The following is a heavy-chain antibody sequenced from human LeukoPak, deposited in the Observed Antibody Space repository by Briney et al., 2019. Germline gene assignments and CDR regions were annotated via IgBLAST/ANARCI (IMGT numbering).Heavy chain of an antibody. Sequence: GGSLRLSCAASGFTFSSYSINWVRQAPGKGLEWVSSISSSSSYIYYADSVKGRFTISRDNAKNSLYLQMNSLRAEDTAVYYCASGRSGSLYYMDVWGKGTTVTVSS. CDR2: ISSSSSYI. J-gene: IGHJ6*03. D-gene: IGHD1-26*01. CDR1: GFTFSSYS. V-gene: IGHV3-21*01. CDR3: ASGRSGSLYYMDV.